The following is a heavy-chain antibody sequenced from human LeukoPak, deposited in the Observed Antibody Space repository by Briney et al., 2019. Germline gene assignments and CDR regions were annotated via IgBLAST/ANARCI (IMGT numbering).Heavy chain of an antibody. J-gene: IGHJ4*02. D-gene: IGHD3-3*01. CDR2: IKKDGSEK. V-gene: IGHV3-7*01. CDR3: AKDQWEYDFWSGYYSPDY. Sequence: GGSLRLSCAASGFTFSSYWMSWVRQAPGKGLEWVANIKKDGSEKYYVDSVKGRFTISRDNAKTSLYLQMNSLRAEDTAVYYCAKDQWEYDFWSGYYSPDYWGQGTLVTVSS. CDR1: GFTFSSYW.